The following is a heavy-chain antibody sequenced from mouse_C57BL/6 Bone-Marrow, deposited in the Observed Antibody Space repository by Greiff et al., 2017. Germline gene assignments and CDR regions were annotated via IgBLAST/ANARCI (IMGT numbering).Heavy chain of an antibody. CDR3: ARRGIYYDYDDAMDY. J-gene: IGHJ4*01. V-gene: IGHV1-69*01. CDR1: GYTFTSYW. D-gene: IGHD2-4*01. CDR2: IDPSDSNT. Sequence: VQLQQPGAELVMPGASVKLSCKASGYTFTSYWMHWVKQRPGQGLEWIGEIDPSDSNTNYNQKFKGKSTLTVDKSSSAAYMQLSSLTSEDAAVYYCARRGIYYDYDDAMDYWGQGTSVTVSS.